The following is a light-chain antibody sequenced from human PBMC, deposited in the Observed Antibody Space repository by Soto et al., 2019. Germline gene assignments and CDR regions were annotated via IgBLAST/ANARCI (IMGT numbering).Light chain of an antibody. CDR2: DAS. J-gene: IGKJ1*01. V-gene: IGKV3-11*01. CDR3: QQRSTWPA. Sequence: EIVLTQSPATLSLSPGERATLSCRASQSVSSCLAWYQQKPGQAPRLLIYDASNRATGIPARFSGSGSGTDFTLTISSLEPDDFAVYYCQQRSTWPAFGQGTKV. CDR1: QSVSSC.